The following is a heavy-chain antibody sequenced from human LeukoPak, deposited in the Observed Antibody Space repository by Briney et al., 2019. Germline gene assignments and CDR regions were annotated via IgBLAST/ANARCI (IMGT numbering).Heavy chain of an antibody. J-gene: IGHJ2*01. D-gene: IGHD4-17*01. CDR3: ARGGTTVTTPLAYWYFDL. Sequence: PSQTLSLTCTVSGGSISSGGYYWSWIRQHPGKGLKWIGYIYYSGSTYYNPSLKSRVTISVDTSKNQFSLKLSSVTAADTAVYYCARGGTTVTTPLAYWYFDLWGRGTLVTVSS. CDR2: IYYSGST. CDR1: GGSISSGGYY. V-gene: IGHV4-31*03.